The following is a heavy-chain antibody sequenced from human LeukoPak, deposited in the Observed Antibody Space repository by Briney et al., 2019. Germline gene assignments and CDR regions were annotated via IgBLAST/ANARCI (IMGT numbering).Heavy chain of an antibody. Sequence: SETLSLTCAVYGGSFSGYYWSWIRQPPGKGLEWIGEINHSGSTNYNPSLKSRVTISVDTSKNQFSLKLSSVTAADTAVYYCARGLKYQLLLVGWFDPWGQGTLVTVSS. CDR1: GGSFSGYY. V-gene: IGHV4-34*01. CDR3: ARGLKYQLLLVGWFDP. CDR2: INHSGST. J-gene: IGHJ5*02. D-gene: IGHD2-2*01.